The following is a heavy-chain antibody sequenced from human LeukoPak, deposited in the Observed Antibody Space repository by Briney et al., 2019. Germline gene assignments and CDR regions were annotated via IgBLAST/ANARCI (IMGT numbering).Heavy chain of an antibody. V-gene: IGHV3-11*01. D-gene: IGHD2-8*01. CDR2: ISSSGSSI. J-gene: IGHJ4*02. CDR1: GFTFSDYY. CDR3: ARDSLGTIYNY. Sequence: GGSLRLSCAASGFTFSDYYMSWIRQAPGKGLEWVSYISSSGSSIYYADSVKGRFTISRDNAKNSLSLQMNSLRAEDTAVYYCARDSLGTIYNYWGQGTLVTVSS.